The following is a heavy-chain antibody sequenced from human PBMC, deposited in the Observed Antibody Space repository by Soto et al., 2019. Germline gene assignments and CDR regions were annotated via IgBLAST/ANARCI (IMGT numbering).Heavy chain of an antibody. Sequence: QITLKESGPTLVKPTQTLTLTCSFSGFSLSAVGVGVGWIRQPPGKALEWLALIYWDDDKRYSPSLKSRLTXTXDXXKNQVVLTMANSDPVDTATYYCAHTLDWGEGRFDYWGQGTLVTVSS. D-gene: IGHD7-27*01. CDR2: IYWDDDK. CDR1: GFSLSAVGVG. CDR3: AHTLDWGEGRFDY. J-gene: IGHJ4*02. V-gene: IGHV2-5*02.